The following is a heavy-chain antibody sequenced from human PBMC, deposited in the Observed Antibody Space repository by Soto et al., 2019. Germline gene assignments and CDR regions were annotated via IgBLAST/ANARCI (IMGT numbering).Heavy chain of an antibody. CDR3: ERDVGSGELAVV. CDR1: GGTFSNYV. D-gene: IGHD3-10*01. CDR2: IIPLFGTT. Sequence: QVQLVQSGTEVKKPGSSAKVSCKASGGTFSNYVISWVRQAPGQGLEWMGGIIPLFGTTDYAKKFQGRIAITADESTTTGYMDLSSLRFADTAVYFCERDVGSGELAVVWGHGTTVIVSS. J-gene: IGHJ6*02. V-gene: IGHV1-69*01.